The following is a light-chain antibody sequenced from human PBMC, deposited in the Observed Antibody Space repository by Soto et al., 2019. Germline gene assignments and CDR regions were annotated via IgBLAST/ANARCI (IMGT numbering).Light chain of an antibody. CDR3: QSYDNSLRGWV. CDR2: EVT. CDR1: RRDIGIYNY. J-gene: IGLJ3*02. Sequence: QSALTQPASVSGSPGQSITIPCTGTRRDIGIYNYVSWYQQHPGKVPKLIICEVTNRPSGVSDRFSGSKSGNTASLTISGLRAEDEADYYCQSYDNSLRGWVFGGGTKLTVL. V-gene: IGLV2-14*01.